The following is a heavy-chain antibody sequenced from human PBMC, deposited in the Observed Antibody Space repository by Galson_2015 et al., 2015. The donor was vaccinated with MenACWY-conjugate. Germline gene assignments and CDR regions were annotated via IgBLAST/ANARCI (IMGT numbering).Heavy chain of an antibody. J-gene: IGHJ4*02. CDR1: GYTFTFHD. Sequence: SVKVACKASGYTFTFHDMRWVRQATGQGLECLGWVNPNSGNTGYAEMFQGRVTMTRNTSITTAYMELSSLNSEDTAVYFCARLTGGRFDLWGQGTLVTVSS. CDR3: ARLTGGRFDL. CDR2: VNPNSGNT. V-gene: IGHV1-8*01. D-gene: IGHD7-27*01.